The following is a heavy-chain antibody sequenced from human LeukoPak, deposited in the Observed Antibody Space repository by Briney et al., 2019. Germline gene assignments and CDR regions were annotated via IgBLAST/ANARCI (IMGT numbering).Heavy chain of an antibody. CDR3: ARGGYDSSGYYGTGGGDFQH. CDR1: GFTFSSHG. J-gene: IGHJ1*01. V-gene: IGHV3-23*01. CDR2: ISPRGGIT. Sequence: PGGSLRLSCAASGFTFSSHGMNWVRQAPGKGLEWVSGISPRGGITYYTDSGKGRFTISRDNSKNTLYLQMNSLRAEDTAVYYCARGGYDSSGYYGTGGGDFQHWDQGTLVTVSS. D-gene: IGHD3-22*01.